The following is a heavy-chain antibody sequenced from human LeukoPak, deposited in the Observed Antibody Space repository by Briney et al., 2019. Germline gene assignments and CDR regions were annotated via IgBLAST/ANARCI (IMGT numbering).Heavy chain of an antibody. CDR1: EDSVSSNSAA. CDR2: TYYRSKWYT. D-gene: IGHD6-6*01. V-gene: IGHV6-1*01. Sequence: SQTLSLTCAISEDSVSSNSAAWNWIRQSPSRGLEWLGRTYYRSKWYTDYAVSLKSRLNINPDTSNNQFSLQLSSVTPEDTAVYYCARRTISIGTFDIWGQGTMVTVSS. CDR3: ARRTISIGTFDI. J-gene: IGHJ3*02.